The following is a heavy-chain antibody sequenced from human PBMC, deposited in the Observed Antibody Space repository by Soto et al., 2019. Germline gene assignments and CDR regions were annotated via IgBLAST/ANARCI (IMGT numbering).Heavy chain of an antibody. CDR2: IFPGYSDT. CDR3: ARGGFIGIPTDY. D-gene: IGHD6-25*01. J-gene: IGHJ4*02. CDR1: GYNFGGYW. V-gene: IGHV5-51*01. Sequence: PGEALKISCNASGYNFGGYWIGWVRQVPGKGPEWMGIIFPGYSDTRYSPSFQGQVILSADKTISTVYLQWRSLKASDSGIYFCARGGFIGIPTDYWGQGTRVTVSS.